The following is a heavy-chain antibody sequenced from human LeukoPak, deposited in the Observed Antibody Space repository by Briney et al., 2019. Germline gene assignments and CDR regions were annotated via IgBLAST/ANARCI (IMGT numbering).Heavy chain of an antibody. J-gene: IGHJ6*03. V-gene: IGHV1-69*05. CDR2: IIPIFGTA. CDR3: ARDEGGGGNYYYYMDV. D-gene: IGHD2-21*01. Sequence: ASVKVSCKASGGTFSSYAISWVRQAPGQGLEWMGGIIPIFGTANYAQKFQGRVTITTDESTSTAYMELSSLRSEDTAVYYCARDEGGGGNYYYYMDVWGKGTTVTVSS. CDR1: GGTFSSYA.